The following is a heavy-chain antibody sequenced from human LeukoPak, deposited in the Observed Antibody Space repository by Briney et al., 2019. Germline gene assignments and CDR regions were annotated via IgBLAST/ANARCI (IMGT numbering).Heavy chain of an antibody. V-gene: IGHV1-69*13. CDR3: ARSSASIVVVPAAMHYYYGMDV. CDR2: IIPIFGTA. J-gene: IGHJ6*04. D-gene: IGHD2-2*01. CDR1: GGTFSSYA. Sequence: GASVKVSCKASGGTFSSYAISWVRQAPGQGLEWMGGIIPIFGTANYAQKFQGRVTITADESMSTAYMELSSLRSEDTAVYYCARSSASIVVVPAAMHYYYGMDVWGKGTTVTVSS.